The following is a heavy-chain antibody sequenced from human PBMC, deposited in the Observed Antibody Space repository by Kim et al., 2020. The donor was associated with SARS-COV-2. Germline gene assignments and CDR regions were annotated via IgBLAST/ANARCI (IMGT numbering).Heavy chain of an antibody. D-gene: IGHD4-4*01. V-gene: IGHV4-39*01. CDR1: GGSISSSSYY. CDR2: IYYSGST. Sequence: SETLSLTCTVSGGSISSSSYYWGWIRQPPGKGLEWIGSIYYSGSTYYNPSLKSRVTISVDTSKNQFSLKLSSVTAADTAVYYCARTTVPDNWFDPWGQGTLVTVSS. J-gene: IGHJ5*02. CDR3: ARTTVPDNWFDP.